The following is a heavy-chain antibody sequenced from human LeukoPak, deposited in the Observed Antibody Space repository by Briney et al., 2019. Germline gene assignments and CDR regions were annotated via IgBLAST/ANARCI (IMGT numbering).Heavy chain of an antibody. V-gene: IGHV1-2*02. CDR2: VNPNSGGT. D-gene: IGHD3-22*01. J-gene: IGHJ3*02. CDR1: GYTFTGYY. CDR3: ARDKWSGYYYDAFDI. Sequence: ASVKVSCKASGYTFTGYYMLWVRQAPGQGLEWMGWVNPNSGGTNYAQKFQGRVTMTRDTSISTAYMELSRLRSDDTAVYYCARDKWSGYYYDAFDIWGQGTMVTVSS.